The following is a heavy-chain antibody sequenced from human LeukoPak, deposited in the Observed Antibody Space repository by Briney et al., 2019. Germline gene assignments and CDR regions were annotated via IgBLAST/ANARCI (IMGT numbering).Heavy chain of an antibody. D-gene: IGHD6-6*01. Sequence: PGGSLTLSCAASGITFSRYSMHWVRQAPGKGLEWVSYISSASSTMYYADSVRGRFTISRDNAKNSLYLQMNSPRAEDTAVYYCASGVWGSSSRYFDHWGQGTLVTVSS. J-gene: IGHJ4*02. CDR2: ISSASSTM. V-gene: IGHV3-48*01. CDR3: ASGVWGSSSRYFDH. CDR1: GITFSRYS.